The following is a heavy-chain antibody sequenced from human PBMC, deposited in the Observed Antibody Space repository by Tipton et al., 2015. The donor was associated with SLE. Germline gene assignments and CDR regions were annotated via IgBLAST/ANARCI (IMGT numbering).Heavy chain of an antibody. CDR3: ARARTYPYYYDSIGYHPN. Sequence: TLSLTCTVSGGSISNNTYYWGWIRQPPGKGLEWIGSIYYSGTTYYNPSLKSRLTISVDTSKNLFSLNLSSVTAADTAMYYCARARTYPYYYDSIGYHPNWGQGTLVTVSS. D-gene: IGHD3-22*01. CDR2: IYYSGTT. J-gene: IGHJ4*02. CDR1: GGSISNNTYY. V-gene: IGHV4-39*07.